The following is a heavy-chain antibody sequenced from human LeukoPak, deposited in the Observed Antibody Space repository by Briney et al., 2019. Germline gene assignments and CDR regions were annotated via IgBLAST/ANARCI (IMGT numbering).Heavy chain of an antibody. CDR2: IYYSGST. J-gene: IGHJ4*02. CDR1: GGSISSSSYY. Sequence: SETLSLTCTVSGGSISSSSYYWGWIRQPPGKGLEWIGSIYYSGSTYYNPSLKSRVTISVDTSKNQFSLKLSSVTAADTAVYYCAGNGYDNSGYYSDWGQGTLVTVSS. V-gene: IGHV4-39*01. D-gene: IGHD3-22*01. CDR3: AGNGYDNSGYYSD.